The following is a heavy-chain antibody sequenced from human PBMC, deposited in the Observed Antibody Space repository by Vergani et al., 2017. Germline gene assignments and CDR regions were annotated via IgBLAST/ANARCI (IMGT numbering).Heavy chain of an antibody. V-gene: IGHV3-23*01. J-gene: IGHJ4*02. CDR1: GFTFSSYA. CDR3: AKPGGVVVVTGYGFDY. Sequence: EVQLLESGGGLVQPGGSLRLSCAASGFTFSSYAMSWVRQAPGKGLEWVSAISGSGGSTYYADSVKGRFTISRDNSKNTLYLQMNSLRAEDTAVYYCAKPGGVVVVTGYGFDYWGQGTLVTVSS. CDR2: ISGSGGST. D-gene: IGHD3-22*01.